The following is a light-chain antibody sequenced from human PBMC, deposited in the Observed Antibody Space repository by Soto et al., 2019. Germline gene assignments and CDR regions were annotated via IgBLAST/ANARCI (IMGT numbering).Light chain of an antibody. Sequence: ELVSTQSPATLSLSPGERATLSCRASQSVSSYLAWYQQKPGQAPRLLIYDASNRATGIPARFSGSGSGTDFILTISSLEPEDFGVYYCQQRSNWPSITFGQGTRLEIK. J-gene: IGKJ5*01. CDR3: QQRSNWPSIT. CDR2: DAS. CDR1: QSVSSY. V-gene: IGKV3-11*01.